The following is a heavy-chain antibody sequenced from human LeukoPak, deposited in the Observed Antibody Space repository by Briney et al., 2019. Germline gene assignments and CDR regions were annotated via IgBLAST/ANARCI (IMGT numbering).Heavy chain of an antibody. CDR2: IYYSGST. V-gene: IGHV4-39*07. CDR3: ARVPLGSAPPRAYFDY. Sequence: SETLSLTCTVSGGSISSSSYYWGWIRQPPGKGLEWIGSIYYSGSTYYNPSLKSRVTISVDTSKNQFSLKLSSVTAADTAVYYCARVPLGSAPPRAYFDYWGQGTLVTVSS. CDR1: GGSISSSSYY. J-gene: IGHJ4*02. D-gene: IGHD3-16*01.